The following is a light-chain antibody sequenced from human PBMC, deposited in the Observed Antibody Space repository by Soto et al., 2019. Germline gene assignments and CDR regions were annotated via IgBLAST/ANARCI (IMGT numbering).Light chain of an antibody. Sequence: QSVLTQPASVSGSPGQSITISCTGTSSDIGGYNYVSWYQRHPGKAPKLMIYDVSDRPSGVSNRFSGSKSGNTASLTISGLQAEDEADYFCSSYTRSSTPFVFGTGTKVTVL. V-gene: IGLV2-14*03. CDR2: DVS. CDR1: SSDIGGYNY. J-gene: IGLJ1*01. CDR3: SSYTRSSTPFV.